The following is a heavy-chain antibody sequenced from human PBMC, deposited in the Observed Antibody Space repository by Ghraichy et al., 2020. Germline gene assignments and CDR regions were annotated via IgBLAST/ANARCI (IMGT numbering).Heavy chain of an antibody. D-gene: IGHD7-27*01. J-gene: IGHJ3*02. CDR1: GGSISSSSYY. Sequence: SETLSLTCTVSGGSISSSSYYWGWIRQPPGKGLEWIGSIYYSGSTYYNPSLKSRVTISVDTSKNQFSLKLSSVTAADTAVYYCARRSNWGVGAFDIWGQGTMVTVSS. CDR3: ARRSNWGVGAFDI. V-gene: IGHV4-39*07. CDR2: IYYSGST.